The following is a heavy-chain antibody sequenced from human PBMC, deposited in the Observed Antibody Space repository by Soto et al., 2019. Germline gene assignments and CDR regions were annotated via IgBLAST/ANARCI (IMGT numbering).Heavy chain of an antibody. CDR1: GFSVSTSY. CDR3: ARDSHSPERFDS. D-gene: IGHD4-4*01. Sequence: GGSLRLSCAASGFSVSTSYMSWVRQAPGKGLEWVSSIHSAGSTHYADSVRGRFTISRDNAKNTLYLQMNSLGTEDTAVYYCARDSHSPERFDSWGQGTLVTVSS. V-gene: IGHV3-53*01. CDR2: IHSAGST. J-gene: IGHJ4*02.